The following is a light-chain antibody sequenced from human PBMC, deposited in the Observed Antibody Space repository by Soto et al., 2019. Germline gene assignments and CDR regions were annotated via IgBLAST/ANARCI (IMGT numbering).Light chain of an antibody. CDR1: SSDVGGYNY. V-gene: IGLV2-8*01. J-gene: IGLJ2*01. CDR2: EVT. Sequence: QSALTQPPSASGSPGQSVTISCTGTSSDVGGYNYVSWYQQHPGKAPKLMIYEVTERPSGVPDRFSGSKSGNTASLTVSGLQAEDEADYYCSSYAGSNYWVVFGGGTKLTV. CDR3: SSYAGSNYWVV.